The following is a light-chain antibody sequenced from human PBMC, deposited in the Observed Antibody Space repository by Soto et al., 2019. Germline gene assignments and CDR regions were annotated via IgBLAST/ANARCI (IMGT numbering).Light chain of an antibody. CDR1: QTVSNDY. CDR2: GIS. J-gene: IGKJ1*01. Sequence: EIVLTQSPGTLSLSPGERATLSRRASQTVSNDYFAWYQQKPGQAPRLLIYGISNRATGIPDRFSGVGSGTDFTLTISRLEPEDFAMYYCEQYDGSPRTFGQGTKVDIK. CDR3: EQYDGSPRT. V-gene: IGKV3-20*01.